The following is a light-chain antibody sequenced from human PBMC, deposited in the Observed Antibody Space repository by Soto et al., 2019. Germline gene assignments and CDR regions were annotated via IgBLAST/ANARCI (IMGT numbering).Light chain of an antibody. Sequence: QSALTQPDSVSGSPGQSITISCTGTSSDVGGYNYVSWYQQHPGKAPKLMIYDVSNRPSGFSNRFSGSKSGNTASLTISGLQAEDEADYYCSSYTSSSTLVVFGGGTQLTVL. V-gene: IGLV2-14*01. CDR2: DVS. J-gene: IGLJ2*01. CDR3: SSYTSSSTLVV. CDR1: SSDVGGYNY.